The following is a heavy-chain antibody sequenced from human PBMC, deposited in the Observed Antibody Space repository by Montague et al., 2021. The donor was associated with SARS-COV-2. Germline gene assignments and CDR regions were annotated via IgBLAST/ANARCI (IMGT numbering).Heavy chain of an antibody. CDR3: ARGTAYDHVYY. CDR2: THYNGTT. CDR1: SGSLSGYY. V-gene: IGHV4-59*12. Sequence: SETLSLTCTASSGSLSGYYWNWIRQPPGKGLEWIGFTHYNGTTKYNPSLKSRLNMSLDTSKNQFSLTLNSVTAADTAMYYCARGTAYDHVYYWGQGAPVTVAS. J-gene: IGHJ4*02. D-gene: IGHD2-8*02.